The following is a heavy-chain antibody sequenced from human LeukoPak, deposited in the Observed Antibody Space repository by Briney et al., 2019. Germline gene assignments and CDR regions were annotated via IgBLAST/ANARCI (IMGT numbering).Heavy chain of an antibody. CDR1: GFTFSSYA. CDR2: ISSSSSYI. J-gene: IGHJ4*02. V-gene: IGHV3-21*01. CDR3: ARYNWNDGLFDY. Sequence: GGSLRLSCAASGFTFSSYAMNWVRQAPGKGLEWVSSISSSSSYIYYADSVKGRFTISRDNAKNSLYLQMNSLRAEDTAVYYCARYNWNDGLFDYWGQGTLVTVSS. D-gene: IGHD1-1*01.